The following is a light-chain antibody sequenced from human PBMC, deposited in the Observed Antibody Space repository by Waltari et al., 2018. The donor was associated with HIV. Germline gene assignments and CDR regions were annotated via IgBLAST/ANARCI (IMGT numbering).Light chain of an antibody. J-gene: IGKJ1*01. Sequence: EIVLTQSPGTLSLSPGERATLSCRASQSVSSSYLAWYQQKPSQAPSLLIYGASSRATGIPDRFSGSGSGTDFTLTISRLEPEDFAVYYCQQYGSSPRTFGQGTKVEIK. CDR1: QSVSSSY. CDR3: QQYGSSPRT. CDR2: GAS. V-gene: IGKV3-20*01.